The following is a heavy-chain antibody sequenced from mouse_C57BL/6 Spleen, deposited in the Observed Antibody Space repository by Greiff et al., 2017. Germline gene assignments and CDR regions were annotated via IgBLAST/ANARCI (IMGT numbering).Heavy chain of an antibody. CDR2: IYPGSGST. D-gene: IGHD2-1*01. Sequence: QVQLQQPGAELVKPGASVKMSCKASGYTFTSYWITWVKQRPGQGLEWIGDIYPGSGSTNYNEKFKSKATLTVDTSSSPAYMQLSSLTSADSAVYYCARREVYYCNQAWFAYWGQGTLVTVSA. CDR3: ARREVYYCNQAWFAY. CDR1: GYTFTSYW. V-gene: IGHV1-55*01. J-gene: IGHJ3*01.